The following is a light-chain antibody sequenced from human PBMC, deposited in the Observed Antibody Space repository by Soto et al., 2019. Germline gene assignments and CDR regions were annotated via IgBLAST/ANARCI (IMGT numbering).Light chain of an antibody. V-gene: IGKV3-15*01. CDR1: QSVSSSY. CDR3: QQYNNLPRT. Sequence: EIVMTQSPATLSLSPGQRATLSCRASQSVSSSYLAWYQQKPGQAPRLLIYGASTRATGISARFSGSGSGTEFTLTISSLQSDDYAVYYCQQYNNLPRTFGGGTKVDIK. J-gene: IGKJ4*01. CDR2: GAS.